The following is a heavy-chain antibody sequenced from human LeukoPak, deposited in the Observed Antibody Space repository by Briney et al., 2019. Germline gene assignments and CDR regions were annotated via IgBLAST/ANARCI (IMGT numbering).Heavy chain of an antibody. CDR3: ARSDCSTGSCKEGGAY. Sequence: PGGSLRLSCAASGFTFSSYSMHWVRQAPGQGLEWVSYISTSGGTIYYADSVKGRFTISRDNAKNSLYLQMNSLRAEDTAVYYCARSDCSTGSCKEGGAYWGQGTLVTVSS. J-gene: IGHJ4*02. V-gene: IGHV3-48*01. CDR1: GFTFSSYS. CDR2: ISTSGGTI. D-gene: IGHD2-15*01.